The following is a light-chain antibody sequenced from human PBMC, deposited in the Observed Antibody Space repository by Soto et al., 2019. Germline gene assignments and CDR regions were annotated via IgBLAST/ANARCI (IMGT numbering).Light chain of an antibody. J-gene: IGKJ1*01. Sequence: DVQMTHSPSSLSASVGDGVTITSRASQSISSYLNWYQQKPGKAPKLLIYAASSLQSGVPSRFSGSGSGTEFSLTISSLQPEDFATYYCLQYYNFPRTFGQGTKVDIK. CDR1: QSISSY. CDR3: LQYYNFPRT. CDR2: AAS. V-gene: IGKV1-39*01.